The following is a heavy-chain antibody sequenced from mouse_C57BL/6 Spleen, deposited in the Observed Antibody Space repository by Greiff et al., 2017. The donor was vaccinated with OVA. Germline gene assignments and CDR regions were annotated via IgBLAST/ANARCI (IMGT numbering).Heavy chain of an antibody. V-gene: IGHV1-64*01. CDR3: AREGSITTVVATSPDYYAMDY. J-gene: IGHJ4*01. CDR1: GYTFTSYW. CDR2: IHPNSGST. D-gene: IGHD1-1*01. Sequence: VQLQQPGAELVKPGASVKLSCKASGYTFTSYWMHWVKQRPGQGLEWIGMIHPNSGSTNYNEKFKSKATLTVDKSSSTAYMQLSSLTSEDSAVFYGAREGSITTVVATSPDYYAMDYWGQGTSVTVSS.